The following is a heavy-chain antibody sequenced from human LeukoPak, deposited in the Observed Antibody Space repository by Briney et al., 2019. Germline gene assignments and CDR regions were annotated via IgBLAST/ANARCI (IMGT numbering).Heavy chain of an antibody. CDR1: GGSFSGFY. Sequence: PSETLSLTCAVYGGSFSGFYWNWIRQPPGKGLEWIGEIYYSGSTNYNPSLMSRVTMSTDTSKNQLSLRLTSVTAADTAVYYCAREEYYYDSSGYYPPLRYFDYWGQGTLVTVSS. CDR3: AREEYYYDSSGYYPPLRYFDY. V-gene: IGHV4-34*01. D-gene: IGHD3-22*01. J-gene: IGHJ4*02. CDR2: IYYSGST.